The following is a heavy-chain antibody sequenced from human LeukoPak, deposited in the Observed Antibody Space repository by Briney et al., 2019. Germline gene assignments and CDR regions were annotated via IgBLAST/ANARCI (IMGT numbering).Heavy chain of an antibody. J-gene: IGHJ5*02. CDR3: ARGGTTIFGVVTYNWFDP. D-gene: IGHD3-3*01. CDR1: GGSISSGDYY. Sequence: SSETLSLTCTVSGGSISSGDYYWSWIRQPPGKGLEWIGYIYYSGSTYYNPSLKSRVTISVDTSKNQFSLKLSSVTAADTAEYYCARGGTTIFGVVTYNWFDPWGQGTLVTVSS. V-gene: IGHV4-30-4*01. CDR2: IYYSGST.